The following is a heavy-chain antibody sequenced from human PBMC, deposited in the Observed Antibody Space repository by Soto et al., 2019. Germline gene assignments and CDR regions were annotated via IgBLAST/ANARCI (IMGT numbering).Heavy chain of an antibody. CDR2: IYYSGST. CDR3: ERGGHYDFWSRY. J-gene: IGHJ4*02. V-gene: IGHV4-31*03. D-gene: IGHD3-3*01. Sequence: QVQLQESGPGLVKPSQTLSLTCTVSGGSISSGGYYWSWIRQHPGKGLEWIGYIYYSGSTYYNPSHTSRXXIXVXXTTNQFSLKLSSVTAADKAVYYCERGGHYDFWSRYWGQGTLVTVSS. CDR1: GGSISSGGYY.